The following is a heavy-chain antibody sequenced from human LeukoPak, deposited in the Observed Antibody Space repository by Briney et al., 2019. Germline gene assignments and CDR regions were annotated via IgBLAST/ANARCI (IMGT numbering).Heavy chain of an antibody. CDR3: ARGRQRPHYYDTNY. V-gene: IGHV1-8*01. Sequence: ASVKVSCKASGYTFTSYDINWVRQATGQGLEWMGWMNPNSGNTGYAQKFQGRVTMTRNTSISTAYMELSSLRSEDTAVYYCARGRQRPHYYDTNYWGQGTLVTVSS. J-gene: IGHJ4*02. CDR1: GYTFTSYD. CDR2: MNPNSGNT. D-gene: IGHD3-22*01.